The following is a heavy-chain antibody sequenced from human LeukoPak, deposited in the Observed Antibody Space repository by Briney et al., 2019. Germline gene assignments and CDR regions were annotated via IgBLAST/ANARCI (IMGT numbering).Heavy chain of an antibody. D-gene: IGHD6-19*01. CDR3: ANEGQWLALSFDY. CDR1: GFTFSSYA. V-gene: IGHV3-23*01. Sequence: GGSLRLSCAASGFTFSSYAMSWVRQAPGKGLKWVSTISGSGGSTYHADSVKGRFTISRDNSKNTLYLQMNSLRAEDTAVYYCANEGQWLALSFDYWGQGTLVTVSS. CDR2: ISGSGGST. J-gene: IGHJ4*02.